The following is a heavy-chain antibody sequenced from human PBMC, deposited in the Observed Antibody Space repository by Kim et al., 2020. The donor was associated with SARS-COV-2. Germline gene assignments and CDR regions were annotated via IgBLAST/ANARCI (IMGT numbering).Heavy chain of an antibody. J-gene: IGHJ3*02. V-gene: IGHV3-21*01. CDR3: ARDQGDYGDYPTI. D-gene: IGHD4-17*01. CDR1: GFTFSSYS. CDR2: ISSSSSYI. Sequence: GGSLRLSCAASGFTFSSYSMNWVRQAPGKGLEWVSSISSSSSYIYYADSVKGRFTISRDNAKNSLYLQMNSLRAEDTAVYYCARDQGDYGDYPTIWGQGTMVTVSS.